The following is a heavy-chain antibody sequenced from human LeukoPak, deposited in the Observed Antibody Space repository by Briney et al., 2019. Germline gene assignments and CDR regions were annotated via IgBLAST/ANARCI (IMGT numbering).Heavy chain of an antibody. Sequence: GGSLRLSCAASGFTFSTYAMSWVRQVPGKGLEWVSSISGSSGSTYYADSVKGRFTISRDNSENTLYLQMNSLRDEDTAVYHCAKLLWCSSSSCYRAYGMDVLGKGTTVTVSS. D-gene: IGHD2-2*02. CDR1: GFTFSTYA. V-gene: IGHV3-23*01. CDR3: AKLLWCSSSSCYRAYGMDV. CDR2: ISGSSGST. J-gene: IGHJ6*04.